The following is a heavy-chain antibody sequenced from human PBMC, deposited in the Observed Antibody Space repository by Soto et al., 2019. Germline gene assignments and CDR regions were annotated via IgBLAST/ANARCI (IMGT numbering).Heavy chain of an antibody. CDR2: MNPNSGNT. CDR3: AASPGGGPPLYYGMDV. D-gene: IGHD2-15*01. Sequence: VASVKVSCKASGYTFTSYDINWVRQATGQGLEWMGWMNPNSGNTGYAQKFQGRVTMTRNTSISTAYMELSSLRSEDTAVYYCAASPGGGPPLYYGMDVWGQGTTVTVSS. V-gene: IGHV1-8*01. CDR1: GYTFTSYD. J-gene: IGHJ6*02.